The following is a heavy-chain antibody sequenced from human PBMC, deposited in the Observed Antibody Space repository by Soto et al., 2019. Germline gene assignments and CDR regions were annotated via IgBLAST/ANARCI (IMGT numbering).Heavy chain of an antibody. J-gene: IGHJ6*02. D-gene: IGHD6-13*01. CDR3: AKAAADYFYYGMDV. Sequence: EVQLLESGGGLVQPGGSLRLSCAASGFTFSSYAMRWVRQAPGKGLEWVSTITGSGGSTYYADSVRGRFTISRDNSKNTLYLQMNSLRAEDTAVYYCAKAAADYFYYGMDVWVQGTTVTVSS. CDR1: GFTFSSYA. V-gene: IGHV3-23*01. CDR2: ITGSGGST.